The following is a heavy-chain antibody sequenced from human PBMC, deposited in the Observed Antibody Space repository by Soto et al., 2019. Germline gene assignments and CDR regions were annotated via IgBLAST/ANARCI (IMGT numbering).Heavy chain of an antibody. CDR1: GFTSSSYA. D-gene: IGHD2-21*01. CDR3: ALGGVAACGYFYYRLLV. Sequence: GGSPRLSCSASGFTSSSYAMTWARQAPGKGLEWGSSISGGSGNTYYADSVKGRFTISRDASKNTVFLQTGSLRAEDPAVYYCALGGVAACGYFYYRLLVWGQATTATVS. V-gene: IGHV3-23*01. CDR2: ISGGSGNT. J-gene: IGHJ6*02.